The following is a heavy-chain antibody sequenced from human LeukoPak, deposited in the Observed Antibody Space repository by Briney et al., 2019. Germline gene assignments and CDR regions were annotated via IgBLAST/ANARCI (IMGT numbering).Heavy chain of an antibody. D-gene: IGHD3-22*01. CDR3: ARHPHYYDSSGYYFDY. J-gene: IGHJ4*02. V-gene: IGHV5-51*01. CDR2: IYPGDSDT. Sequence: GESLKISCQGSGYSFTSYWIGWVRQMPGKGLEWMGIIYPGDSDTRYSPSFQGQVTISADKSISTAYLQWSSLKASDTAMYYCARHPHYYDSSGYYFDYWGQGTLVTVSS. CDR1: GYSFTSYW.